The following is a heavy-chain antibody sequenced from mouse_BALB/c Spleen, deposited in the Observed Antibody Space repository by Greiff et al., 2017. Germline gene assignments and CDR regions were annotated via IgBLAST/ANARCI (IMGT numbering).Heavy chain of an antibody. Sequence: VQLKESGPELVKPGASVKMSCKASGYTFTSYVMHWVKQKPGQGLEWIGYINPYNDGTKYNEKFKGKATLTSDKSSSTAYMELSSLTSEDSAVYYCARSSIYYDYGSWFAYWGQGTLVTVSA. D-gene: IGHD2-4*01. CDR2: INPYNDGT. J-gene: IGHJ3*01. CDR3: ARSSIYYDYGSWFAY. V-gene: IGHV1-14*01. CDR1: GYTFTSYV.